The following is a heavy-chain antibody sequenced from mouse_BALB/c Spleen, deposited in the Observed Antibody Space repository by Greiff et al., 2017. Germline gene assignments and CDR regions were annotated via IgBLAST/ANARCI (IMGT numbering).Heavy chain of an antibody. J-gene: IGHJ4*01. CDR2: ISNLAYSI. CDR3: ARRGDAMDY. V-gene: IGHV5-15*02. CDR1: GFTFSDYG. Sequence: DVMLVESGGGLVQPGGSRKLSCAASGFTFSDYGMAWVRQAPGKGPEWVAFISNLAYSIYYADTVTGRFTISRENAKNTLYLEMSSLRSEDTAMYYCARRGDAMDYWGQGTSVTVSS.